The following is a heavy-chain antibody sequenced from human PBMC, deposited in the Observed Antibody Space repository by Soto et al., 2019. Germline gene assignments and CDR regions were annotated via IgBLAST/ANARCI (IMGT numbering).Heavy chain of an antibody. CDR2: VIPVFNTS. CDR1: GGAFGRYS. Sequence: QVQLEQSGPEVKRPVTSVKVSCKASGGAFGRYSVSWVRQAPGQGLEWIGGVIPVFNTSNYSLKFQGRVAISADESTSTVFMELRSLRSEDTALYYCARGDEMTAVTIFEYWGQGTLVTVSS. J-gene: IGHJ4*02. CDR3: ARGDEMTAVTIFEY. V-gene: IGHV1-69*01. D-gene: IGHD4-17*01.